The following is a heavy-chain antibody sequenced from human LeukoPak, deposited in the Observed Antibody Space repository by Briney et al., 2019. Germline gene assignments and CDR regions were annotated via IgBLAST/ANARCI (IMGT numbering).Heavy chain of an antibody. CDR3: VTDLNHVLRYFDWPPGY. CDR1: GYTLTELS. D-gene: IGHD3-9*01. CDR2: FDPEDGET. Sequence: ASVKVSCKVSGYTLTELSMHWVRQAPGKGLEWMGGFDPEDGETIYAQKFQGRVTMTEDTSTDTAYMELSSLRSEDTAVYYCVTDLNHVLRYFDWPPGYWGQGTLVTVSS. J-gene: IGHJ4*02. V-gene: IGHV1-24*01.